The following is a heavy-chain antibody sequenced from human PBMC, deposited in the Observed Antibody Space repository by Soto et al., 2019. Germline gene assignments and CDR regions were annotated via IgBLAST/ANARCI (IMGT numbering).Heavy chain of an antibody. D-gene: IGHD1-26*01. J-gene: IGHJ4*02. CDR1: GGSISSGGYY. V-gene: IGHV4-31*03. Sequence: SETLSLTCTVSGGSISSGGYYWSWIRQHPGKGLEWIGYIYYSGSTYYNPSLKSRVTISVDTSKHQFSLKLSSVTAADTAVYYCARDLGTGPLAAGWFDYWGQGTLVTVSS. CDR2: IYYSGST. CDR3: ARDLGTGPLAAGWFDY.